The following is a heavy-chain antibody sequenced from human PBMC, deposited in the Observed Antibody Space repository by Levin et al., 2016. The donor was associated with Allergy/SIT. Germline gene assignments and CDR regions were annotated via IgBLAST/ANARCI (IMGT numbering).Heavy chain of an antibody. D-gene: IGHD1-26*01. CDR1: GFTFSSYA. CDR2: ISGSGSNT. V-gene: IGHV3-23*01. J-gene: IGHJ4*02. Sequence: GGSLRLSCTASGFTFSSYAMTWVRQTPGKGLEWVSAISGSGSNTYYADSVKGRFTISRDNSKNTLHLQMNGLRAEDTAVYYCAKDRGNESYSALDHWGQGTLVTVSS. CDR3: AKDRGNESYSALDH.